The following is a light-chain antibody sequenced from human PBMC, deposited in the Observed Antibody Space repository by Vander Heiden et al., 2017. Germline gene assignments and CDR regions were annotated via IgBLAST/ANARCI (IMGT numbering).Light chain of an antibody. CDR2: GNS. CDR1: SSKIGEGYD. Sequence: QSVLTQPPSVSGAPGQRVTFPCTGSSSKIGEGYDVHWDAQLPGTAPKLLIYGNSNRPSGVSDRFSGSKSGTSASLAITGLQSEDEADYYCQSYDSSLSVHVVFGGGTKLTVL. V-gene: IGLV1-40*01. CDR3: QSYDSSLSVHVV. J-gene: IGLJ2*01.